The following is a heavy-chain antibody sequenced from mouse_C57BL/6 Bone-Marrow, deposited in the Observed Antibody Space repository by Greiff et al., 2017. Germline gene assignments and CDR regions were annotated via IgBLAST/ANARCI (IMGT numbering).Heavy chain of an antibody. V-gene: IGHV1-54*01. Sequence: QVQLQQSGAELVRPGTSVKVSCKASGYAFTNYLIEWVKQRPGQGLEWIGVINPGSGGTNYNEKFKGKATLTADKSSSTAYMQLSSLTSEDSAVYCCARRGDYYGSSYAWFAYGGQGTLVTVSA. CDR2: INPGSGGT. J-gene: IGHJ3*01. CDR3: ARRGDYYGSSYAWFAY. D-gene: IGHD1-1*01. CDR1: GYAFTNYL.